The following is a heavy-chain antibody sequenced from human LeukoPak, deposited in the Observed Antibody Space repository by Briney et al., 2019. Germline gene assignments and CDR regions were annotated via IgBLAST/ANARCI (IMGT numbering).Heavy chain of an antibody. J-gene: IGHJ4*02. CDR2: IYATGST. CDR1: GVSINSGYYY. D-gene: IGHD2-21*01. CDR3: ASEDYGGSYSFASN. Sequence: SETLSLTCSASGVSINSGYYYWSWIRQPAGEGLEWIGHIYATGSTNYNPSLRGRVIISLDTSKNQFSLTLRSVTAADTAVYYCASEDYGGSYSFASNWGQGTLVTVSS. V-gene: IGHV4-61*09.